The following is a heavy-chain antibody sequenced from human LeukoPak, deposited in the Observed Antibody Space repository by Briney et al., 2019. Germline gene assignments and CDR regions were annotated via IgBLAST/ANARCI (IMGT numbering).Heavy chain of an antibody. Sequence: QPGRSLRLSCAASTFTFSNYGMHWVRQAPGKGLEWVAVIWFDGTNKYYADSVKGRFTISRDNAKDTVYLQMNSLRAEDTAVYYCTSGHATRPNRPLGYWGQGILVTVSS. V-gene: IGHV3-33*08. J-gene: IGHJ4*02. CDR1: TFTFSNYG. CDR2: IWFDGTNK. CDR3: TSGHATRPNRPLGY. D-gene: IGHD2-2*01.